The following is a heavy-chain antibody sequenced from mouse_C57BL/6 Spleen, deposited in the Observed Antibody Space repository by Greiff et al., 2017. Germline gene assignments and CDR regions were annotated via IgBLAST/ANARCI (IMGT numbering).Heavy chain of an antibody. V-gene: IGHV1-7*01. CDR3: ARTFITTEVATGVAMDY. D-gene: IGHD1-1*01. CDR2: INPSSGYT. CDR1: GYTFTSYW. J-gene: IGHJ4*01. Sequence: QVQLQQSGAELAKPGASVKLSCKASGYTFTSYWMHWVKQRPGQGLEWIGYINPSSGYTKYNQKFKDKATLTADKSSSTAYMQLSSLTYEDSAVYYCARTFITTEVATGVAMDYWGQGTSVTVSS.